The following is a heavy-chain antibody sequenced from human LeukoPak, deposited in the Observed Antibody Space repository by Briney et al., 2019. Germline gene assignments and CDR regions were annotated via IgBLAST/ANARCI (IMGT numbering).Heavy chain of an antibody. Sequence: PGGSLRLSCAASGFTFSSYSMNWVRQAPGKGLEWVSSISSSSSYIYYADSVKGRFTISRDNAKNSLYLQMNSLRAEDTAVYYCARAQDGDNYYYYGMDVWGQGTTVTVSS. CDR1: GFTFSSYS. CDR2: ISSSSSYI. CDR3: ARAQDGDNYYYYGMDV. J-gene: IGHJ6*02. V-gene: IGHV3-21*01. D-gene: IGHD4-17*01.